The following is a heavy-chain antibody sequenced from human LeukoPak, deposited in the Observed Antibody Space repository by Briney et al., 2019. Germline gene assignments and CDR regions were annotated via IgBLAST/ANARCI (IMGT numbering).Heavy chain of an antibody. V-gene: IGHV3-23*01. CDR3: AKFAWYYDSCFDY. CDR1: GFTFSSYS. CDR2: ITGSGGST. J-gene: IGHJ4*02. Sequence: QPGGSLRLSCAASGFTFSSYSMNWVRQAPGKGLEWVSAITGSGGSTYYADSVKGRFTISRDNSKNTLYLQMNSLRAVDTAVYYCAKFAWYYDSCFDYWGQGTLVTVSS. D-gene: IGHD3-22*01.